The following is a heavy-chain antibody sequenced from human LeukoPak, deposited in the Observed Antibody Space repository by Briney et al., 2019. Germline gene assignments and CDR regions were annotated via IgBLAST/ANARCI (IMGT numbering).Heavy chain of an antibody. CDR2: MNPNSGNT. D-gene: IGHD2-21*01. CDR3: ARGVD. V-gene: IGHV1-8*03. J-gene: IGHJ4*02. Sequence: ASVKVSCKAFGYTFIGYYLHWVRQATGQGLEWMGWMNPNSGNTGYAQKFQGRVTITRNTSISTAYMELSSLRSEDTAVYYCARGVDWGQGTLVTVSS. CDR1: GYTFIGYY.